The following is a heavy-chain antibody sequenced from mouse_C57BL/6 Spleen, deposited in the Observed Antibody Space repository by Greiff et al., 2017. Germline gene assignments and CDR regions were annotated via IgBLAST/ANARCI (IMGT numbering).Heavy chain of an antibody. CDR3: ARFYEGY. CDR1: GYTFTSYW. V-gene: IGHV1-61*01. D-gene: IGHD2-3*01. CDR2: IYPSDSET. Sequence: QQSCKASGYTFTSYWMDWVKQRPGQGLEWIGNIYPSDSETHYNQKFKDKATLTVDKSSSTAYMQLSSLTSEDSAVYYCARFYEGYWGQGTTLTVSS. J-gene: IGHJ2*01.